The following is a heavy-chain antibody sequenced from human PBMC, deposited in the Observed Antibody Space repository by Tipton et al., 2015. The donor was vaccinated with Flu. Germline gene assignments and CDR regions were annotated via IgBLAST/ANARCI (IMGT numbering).Heavy chain of an antibody. J-gene: IGHJ4*02. CDR3: ATSPPDFYDSSGYPLFGC. D-gene: IGHD3-22*01. V-gene: IGHV4-59*01. CDR1: GGSISSYY. CDR2: IYYSGST. Sequence: LRLSCTVSGGSISSYYWSWIRQPPGKGLEWIGYIYYSGSTNYNPSLKSRVTISVDTSKNQFSLKLSSVTAADTAVYYCATSPPDFYDSSGYPLFGCWGQGPLVTVSS.